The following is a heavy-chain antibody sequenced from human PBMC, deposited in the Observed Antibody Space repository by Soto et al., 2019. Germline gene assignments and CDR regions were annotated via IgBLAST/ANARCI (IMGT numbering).Heavy chain of an antibody. J-gene: IGHJ6*02. CDR2: ISSSSSYI. CDR3: ARDHKGGYYYYGMDV. V-gene: IGHV3-21*01. Sequence: GGSLRLSCAASGFTFSSYSMNWVRQAPGKGLEWVSSISSSSSYIYYADSVKGRFTISRDNAKNSLYLQMDSLRAEDTAVYYCARDHKGGYYYYGMDVWGQGTTVT. CDR1: GFTFSSYS.